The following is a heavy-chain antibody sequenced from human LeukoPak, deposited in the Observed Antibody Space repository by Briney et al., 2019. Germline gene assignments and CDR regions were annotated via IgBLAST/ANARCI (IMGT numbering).Heavy chain of an antibody. CDR3: AKGGWLDH. CDR2: IETSGDNT. V-gene: IGHV3-23*01. J-gene: IGHJ4*02. D-gene: IGHD6-19*01. Sequence: GGSLRLSCAASGVTFSSYAMTWVCQAPGKGLEWVSAIETSGDNTHYADSVKGRFTISRDNSKNTLYLQMNSLGAEDTAVYYCAKGGWLDHWGQGTLVTVSS. CDR1: GVTFSSYA.